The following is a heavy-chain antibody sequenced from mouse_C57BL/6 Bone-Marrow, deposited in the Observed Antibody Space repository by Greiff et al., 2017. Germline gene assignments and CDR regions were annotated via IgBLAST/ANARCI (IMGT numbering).Heavy chain of an antibody. V-gene: IGHV5-17*01. D-gene: IGHD1-1*01. Sequence: EVQVVESGGGLVKPGGSLKLSCAASGFTFSDYGMHWVRQAPEKGLEWVAYISSGSSTIYYADTVKGRFTISRDNAKNTLFLQMTSLRSEDTAMYYCARRTYGSGFFGYWGQGTTLTVSS. CDR1: GFTFSDYG. CDR2: ISSGSSTI. J-gene: IGHJ2*01. CDR3: ARRTYGSGFFGY.